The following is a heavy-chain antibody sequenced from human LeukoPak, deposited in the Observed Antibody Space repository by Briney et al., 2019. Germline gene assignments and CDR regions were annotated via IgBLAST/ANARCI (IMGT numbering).Heavy chain of an antibody. CDR3: AKDLRRSGELRGWFDP. CDR2: ISGSGGST. D-gene: IGHD1-7*01. V-gene: IGHV3-23*01. Sequence: GGSLRLSCAASGFTFSSYAMSWVRQAPGKGLEWVSAISGSGGSTYYADSVKGRFTISRDNSKNTLYLQMNSLRAEDTAVYYCAKDLRRSGELRGWFDPWGQGTLVTVSS. CDR1: GFTFSSYA. J-gene: IGHJ5*02.